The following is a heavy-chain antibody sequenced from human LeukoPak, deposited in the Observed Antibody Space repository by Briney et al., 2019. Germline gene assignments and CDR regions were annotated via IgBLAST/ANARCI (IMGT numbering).Heavy chain of an antibody. D-gene: IGHD3-10*01. CDR2: IIPTFGIA. J-gene: IGHJ6*02. CDR1: GGTFSSYA. CDR3: ARDSDSHLWFGSQDDEIIYYYYGMDV. Sequence: SVKVSCKASGGTFSSYAISWVRQAPGQGLEWMGRIIPTFGIANYAQKFQGRVTITADKSTSTAYMELSSLRSEDTAVYYCARDSDSHLWFGSQDDEIIYYYYGMDVWGQGTTVTVSS. V-gene: IGHV1-69*04.